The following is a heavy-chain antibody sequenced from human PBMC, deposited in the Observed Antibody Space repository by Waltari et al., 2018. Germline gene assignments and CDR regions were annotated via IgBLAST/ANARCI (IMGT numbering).Heavy chain of an antibody. V-gene: IGHV3-7*04. CDR2: IKQDGSEK. CDR3: ARLMVQGDLDY. Sequence: EVQLVESGGGLVQPGGSLRLACAASGVTCSSSWMSWVRRAPGKGREWVANIKQDGSEKYYVDSVKGRFTISRDNAKNSLYLQMNSLRAEDTAVYYCARLMVQGDLDYWGQGTLVTVSS. CDR1: GVTCSSSW. D-gene: IGHD3-10*01. J-gene: IGHJ4*02.